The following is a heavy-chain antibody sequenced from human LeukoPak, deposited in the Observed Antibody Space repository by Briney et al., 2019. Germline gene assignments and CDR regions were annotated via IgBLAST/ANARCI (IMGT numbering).Heavy chain of an antibody. CDR3: ARRAGAYSHPYDY. J-gene: IGHJ4*02. Sequence: GGSLRLSCAASGFTFSSYDMHWVRQAPGKGLEWVAFTRYDGNNKNYADSVKGRFTISRDNSKNTLYLQMNSLRAEDTAVYYCARRAGAYSHPYDYWGQGTLVTVSS. D-gene: IGHD4/OR15-4a*01. CDR1: GFTFSSYD. CDR2: TRYDGNNK. V-gene: IGHV3-33*08.